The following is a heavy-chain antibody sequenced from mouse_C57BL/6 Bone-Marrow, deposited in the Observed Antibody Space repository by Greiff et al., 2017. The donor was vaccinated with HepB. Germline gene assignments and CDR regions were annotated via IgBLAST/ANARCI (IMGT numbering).Heavy chain of an antibody. J-gene: IGHJ2*01. CDR2: INPGSGGT. CDR3: ARRGWLLRQIYYFGY. V-gene: IGHV1-54*01. Sequence: QVQLQQSGAELVRPGTSVKVSCKASGYAFTNYLIEWVKQRPGQGLEWIGVINPGSGGTNYNEKFKGKATLTADKSSSTAYMQLSSLTSEDSAVYFCARRGWLLRQIYYFGYWGHGTTLTVSS. CDR1: GYAFTNYL. D-gene: IGHD2-3*01.